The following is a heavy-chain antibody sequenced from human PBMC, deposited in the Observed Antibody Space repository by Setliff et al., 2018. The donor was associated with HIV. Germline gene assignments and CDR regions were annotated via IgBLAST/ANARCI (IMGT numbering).Heavy chain of an antibody. J-gene: IGHJ4*02. D-gene: IGHD3-3*01. Sequence: PSETLSLTCTVSGGSISSHYWSWIRQPPGKGLEWIGHIYTSGSTNYNPSLKSRVTISLDTSNQQFSLKLTSVTAADTAKYYCASLAYNFWSGRPPFDYWGQGTLVTVSS. CDR1: GGSISSHY. CDR3: ASLAYNFWSGRPPFDY. CDR2: IYTSGST. V-gene: IGHV4-4*08.